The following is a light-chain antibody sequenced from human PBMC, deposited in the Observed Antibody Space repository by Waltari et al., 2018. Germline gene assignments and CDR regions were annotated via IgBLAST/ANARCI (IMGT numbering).Light chain of an antibody. V-gene: IGLV1-40*01. Sequence: QSVLTQPPSVSGAPGQRVSISCTGTGSNLGAGYDVHWYHQLPGKAPRLLIYGKGSRPPGVSDRFFGSQSGTSASLAITGLQAEDEADYYCQSYDTSLSVVFGGGTKLTVL. J-gene: IGLJ2*01. CDR1: GSNLGAGYD. CDR2: GKG. CDR3: QSYDTSLSVV.